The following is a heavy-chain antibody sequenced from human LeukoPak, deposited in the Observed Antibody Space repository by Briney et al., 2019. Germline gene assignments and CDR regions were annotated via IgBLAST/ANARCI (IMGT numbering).Heavy chain of an antibody. CDR1: GFTFSDYY. Sequence: GGSLRLSCAASGFTFSDYYMSWLRQAPGKGLEWVSYISSSNSYTNYADSVKGRFYADSVKGRFTISRDNPKNSLYLQMNSLRAEDTAVYYCASLTYYFDSSGYYPGYFQHWGQGTLVTVSS. CDR2: ISSSNSYT. CDR3: ASLTYYFDSSGYYPGYFQH. J-gene: IGHJ1*01. D-gene: IGHD3-22*01. V-gene: IGHV3-11*03.